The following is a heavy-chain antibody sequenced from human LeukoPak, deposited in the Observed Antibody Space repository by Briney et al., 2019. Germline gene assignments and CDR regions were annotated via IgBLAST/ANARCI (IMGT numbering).Heavy chain of an antibody. D-gene: IGHD3-9*01. V-gene: IGHV3-72*01. J-gene: IGHJ4*02. CDR1: GFTFSDHY. CDR2: TRNKANSYTT. CDR3: ARVSTDYDILTGYPWYYFDY. Sequence: GGFLRLSCAASGFTFSDHYMDWVRQAPGKGLEWVGRTRNKANSYTTEYAASVKGRFTISRDDSKNSLYLQMNSLRTEDTAVYYCARVSTDYDILTGYPWYYFDYWGQGTLVTVSS.